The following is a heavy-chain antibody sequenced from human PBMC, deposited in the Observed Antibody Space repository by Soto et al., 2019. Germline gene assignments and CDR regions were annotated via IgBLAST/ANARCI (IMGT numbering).Heavy chain of an antibody. V-gene: IGHV3-20*01. CDR2: INWNGGST. J-gene: IGHJ3*02. D-gene: IGHD2-8*01. Sequence: EVQLVESGGGVVRPGGSLRLSCAASGFTFDDYGMSWVRQAAGKGLEWVSGINWNGGSTGYADCVKGRFAISRDKAKNALYLQRKSLRAEDTALYHCARIYCTNGVCYNLAGDAFHIWGQGTRVTVSS. CDR1: GFTFDDYG. CDR3: ARIYCTNGVCYNLAGDAFHI.